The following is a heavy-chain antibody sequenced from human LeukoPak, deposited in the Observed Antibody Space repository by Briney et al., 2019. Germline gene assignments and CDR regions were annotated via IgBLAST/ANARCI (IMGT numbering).Heavy chain of an antibody. J-gene: IGHJ4*02. CDR2: IKSKTDGGTT. Sequence: GGSLRLSCAASGFTFSNAWMSWVRQAPGKGLEWVGRIKSKTDGGTTDYAAPVKGRFTISRDDSKNTLYLQMNSLKTEDTAVYYCTTDTRSGSYFGEVDYWGQGTLVTVSS. CDR1: GFTFSNAW. D-gene: IGHD1-26*01. V-gene: IGHV3-15*01. CDR3: TTDTRSGSYFGEVDY.